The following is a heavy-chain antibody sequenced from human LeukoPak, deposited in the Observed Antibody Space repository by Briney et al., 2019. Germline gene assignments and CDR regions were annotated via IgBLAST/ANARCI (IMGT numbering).Heavy chain of an antibody. Sequence: PSETLSLTCTVSGDSISSGDYYWSWFRQPAGKGLEWIGRIYTSGSTNYNPSLKSRVTISVDTSKNQLSLKLNSVTAADTAVYYCARVGGYSGYAVIWGQGTLVTVSS. J-gene: IGHJ4*02. CDR1: GDSISSGDYY. CDR3: ARVGGYSGYAVI. D-gene: IGHD5-12*01. CDR2: IYTSGST. V-gene: IGHV4-61*02.